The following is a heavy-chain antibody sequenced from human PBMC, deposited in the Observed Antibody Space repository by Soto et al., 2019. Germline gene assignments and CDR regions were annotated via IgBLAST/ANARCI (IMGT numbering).Heavy chain of an antibody. Sequence: QVQLVESGGGVVQPGRSLRLSCATSGFTFSNYAMHWVRQAPGKGLDWVAVIYYDGSKTYYADSVKGRFTISRDDYKNTLYLQMNNLRREDTAVYYCASPTTEIDYWGQGTLVTVSS. CDR3: ASPTTEIDY. CDR2: IYYDGSKT. D-gene: IGHD4-17*01. J-gene: IGHJ4*02. V-gene: IGHV3-30-3*01. CDR1: GFTFSNYA.